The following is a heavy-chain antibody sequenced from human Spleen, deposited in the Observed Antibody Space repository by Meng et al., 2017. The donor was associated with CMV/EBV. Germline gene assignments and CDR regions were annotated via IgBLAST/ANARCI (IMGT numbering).Heavy chain of an antibody. D-gene: IGHD3-3*01. Sequence: RGSRRLSCAAYGLTFSTYAMHWVRQAPGKGLDWVAVLSDDGSSKYYADSVKDRFPISRDNSKNTLYLQMNRLRAEDTAVYYCARAQSRSTYYDFWSGYPDPYYFDYWGQGTLVTVSS. J-gene: IGHJ4*02. CDR2: LSDDGSSK. CDR1: GLTFSTYA. CDR3: ARAQSRSTYYDFWSGYPDPYYFDY. V-gene: IGHV3-30-3*01.